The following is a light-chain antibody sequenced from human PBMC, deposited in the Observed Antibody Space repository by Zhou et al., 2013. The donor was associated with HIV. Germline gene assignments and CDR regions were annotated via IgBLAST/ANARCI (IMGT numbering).Light chain of an antibody. Sequence: DIVMTQSPLSLPVTPGEPASISCRSSQSLLHSNGYNYLDWYLQKPGQSPQLLIYLGSNRASGVPDRFSGSGSGTDFTLKISRVEAEDVGVYYCMQALQTPLTFGRRDRRWRSN. V-gene: IGKV2-28*01. CDR3: MQALQTPLT. CDR1: QSLLHSNGYNY. CDR2: LGS. J-gene: IGKJ4*01.